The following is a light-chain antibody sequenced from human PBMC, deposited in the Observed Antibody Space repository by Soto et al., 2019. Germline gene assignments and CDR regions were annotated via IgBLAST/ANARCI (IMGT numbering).Light chain of an antibody. Sequence: QSVLTQPASVSGSPGQSITISCTGTSSDVGAYSYVSCYQQHPGKAPKLIIYDVSNRPSGVSNRFSGSKSGNTASLTISGLQAEDEADYYCSSYTRSITLVFGGGTKLTVL. CDR1: SSDVGAYSY. V-gene: IGLV2-14*01. CDR2: DVS. J-gene: IGLJ2*01. CDR3: SSYTRSITLV.